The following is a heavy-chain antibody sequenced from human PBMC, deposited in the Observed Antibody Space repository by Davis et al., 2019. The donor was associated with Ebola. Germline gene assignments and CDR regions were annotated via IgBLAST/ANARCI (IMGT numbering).Heavy chain of an antibody. V-gene: IGHV3-7*01. Sequence: PGGSLRLSCAASGFTFSSYAMSWVRQAPGKGLEWVANIKQDGGEKYYVDSVKGRFTISRDNAKNSLYLQMNSLRAEDTAVYYCARDEVVVVIATGAFDIWGQGTMVTVSS. D-gene: IGHD2-21*01. CDR3: ARDEVVVVIATGAFDI. J-gene: IGHJ3*02. CDR2: IKQDGGEK. CDR1: GFTFSSYA.